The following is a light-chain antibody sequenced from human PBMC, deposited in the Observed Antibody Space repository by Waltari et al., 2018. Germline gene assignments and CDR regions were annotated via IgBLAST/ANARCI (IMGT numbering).Light chain of an antibody. CDR3: CSHASGASPFIR. Sequence: QSALTQPASVSGSPGQSITISCTGPSVIVVGYNLVSWYQQRPGEPPRLILYEGNRRPSGVSDRFSGSGSGNTASLTISGLQAEDEADYHCCSHASGASPFIRFGGGTKLAVL. CDR2: EGN. V-gene: IGLV2-23*01. CDR1: SVIVVGYNL. J-gene: IGLJ2*01.